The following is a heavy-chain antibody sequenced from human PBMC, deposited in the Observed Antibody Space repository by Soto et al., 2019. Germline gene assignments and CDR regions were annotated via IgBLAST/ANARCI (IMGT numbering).Heavy chain of an antibody. Sequence: QVQLVQSGAEVKKPGSSVKVSCKASGGTFSSYAISWVRQAPGQGLEWMGGIIPIFGTANYTQKFQGRVTITADESTSTAYMELSSLRSEDTAVYYCARGQDQLWFGESSVGMDVWGQGTTVTVSS. CDR3: ARGQDQLWFGESSVGMDV. D-gene: IGHD3-10*01. J-gene: IGHJ6*02. CDR1: GGTFSSYA. CDR2: IIPIFGTA. V-gene: IGHV1-69*01.